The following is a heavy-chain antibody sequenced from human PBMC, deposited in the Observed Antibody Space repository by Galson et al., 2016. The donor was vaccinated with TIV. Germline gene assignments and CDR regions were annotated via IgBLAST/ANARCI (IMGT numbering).Heavy chain of an antibody. D-gene: IGHD3-16*01. CDR1: GGVFNNFA. CDR3: SRGGHYALDV. Sequence: SVKVSCKASGGVFNNFAIIWVRQAPGQGLGWMGGVIPLSGTTYARKFRDRLTITVDGSTKTTYMDLTNLRSDDTAEYYCSRGGHYALDVWGQGTTVIVSS. V-gene: IGHV1-69*13. J-gene: IGHJ6*02. CDR2: VIPLSGT.